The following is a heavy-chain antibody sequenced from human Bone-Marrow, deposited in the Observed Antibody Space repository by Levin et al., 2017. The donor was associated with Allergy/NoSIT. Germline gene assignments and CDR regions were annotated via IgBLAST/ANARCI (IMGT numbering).Heavy chain of an antibody. CDR2: INHSGST. V-gene: IGHV4-34*01. J-gene: IGHJ4*02. CDR1: GGSFSGYY. CDR3: ARGSAVTAYGPRLFDY. Sequence: PSETLSLTCAVYGGSFSGYYWSWIRQPPGKGLEWIGEINHSGSTNYNPSLKSRVTISVDTSKNQFSLKLSSVTAADTAVYYGARGSAVTAYGPRLFDYWGQGTLVTVSS. D-gene: IGHD4-17*01.